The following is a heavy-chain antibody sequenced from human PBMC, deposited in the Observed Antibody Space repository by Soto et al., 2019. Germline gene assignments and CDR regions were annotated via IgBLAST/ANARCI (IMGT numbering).Heavy chain of an antibody. CDR2: IYYLGNT. Sequence: SETLSLTCTVFGGSISSSSSYWGWIRQPPGKGLEWVGSIYYLGNTYYNPSLGGRVSISVDTSKNQFSLKLKSVTAADTAVYFCARANVVVVAAGYYFDYWGQGTLVTVSS. J-gene: IGHJ4*02. D-gene: IGHD2-15*01. V-gene: IGHV4-39*07. CDR3: ARANVVVVAAGYYFDY. CDR1: GGSISSSSSY.